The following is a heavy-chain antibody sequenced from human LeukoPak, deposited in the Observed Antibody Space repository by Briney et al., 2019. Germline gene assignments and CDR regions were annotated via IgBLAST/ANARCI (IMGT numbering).Heavy chain of an antibody. V-gene: IGHV3-53*01. CDR2: IYSGGST. D-gene: IGHD3-16*02. J-gene: IGHJ2*01. CDR1: GFTVSSNY. Sequence: PGGSLRLSCAAYGFTVSSNYMSWVRQAPGKGLEWVSVIYSGGSTYYADSVKGRFTISRDNSRNTLFLQMNSLRAEDTAVYYCAKALSSSFYYFDLGGRGTLVTVSS. CDR3: AKALSSSFYYFDL.